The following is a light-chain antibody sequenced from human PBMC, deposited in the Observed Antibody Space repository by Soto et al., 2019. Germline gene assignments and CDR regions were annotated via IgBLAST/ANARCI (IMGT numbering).Light chain of an antibody. CDR1: SSDIGAYNH. Sequence: QSALTQPASVSGSPGQWITISCTGTSSDIGAYNHVSWYQQNPGKAPQLIIYEVNNRPSGLSNRFSASKSGNAASLTISGLQAEDEAAYFCCSFTTSGNRGFGTGTKVTVL. V-gene: IGLV2-14*01. J-gene: IGLJ1*01. CDR3: CSFTTSGNRG. CDR2: EVN.